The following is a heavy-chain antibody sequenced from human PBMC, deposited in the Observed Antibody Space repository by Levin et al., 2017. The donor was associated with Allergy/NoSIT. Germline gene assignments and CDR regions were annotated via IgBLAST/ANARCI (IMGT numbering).Heavy chain of an antibody. CDR1: GFTFSSYS. V-gene: IGHV3-21*01. D-gene: IGHD2-2*01. CDR2: ISSSSSYI. Sequence: GGSLRLSCAASGFTFSSYSMNWVRQAPGKGLEWVSSISSSSSYIYYADSVKGRFTISRDNAKNSLYLQMNSLRAEDTAVYYCARDEVVPAAHYYYMDVWGKGTTVTVSS. CDR3: ARDEVVPAAHYYYMDV. J-gene: IGHJ6*03.